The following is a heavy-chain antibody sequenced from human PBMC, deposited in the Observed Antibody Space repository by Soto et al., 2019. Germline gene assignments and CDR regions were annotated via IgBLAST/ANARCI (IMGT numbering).Heavy chain of an antibody. D-gene: IGHD6-19*01. J-gene: IGHJ4*02. CDR2: IYYSGST. Sequence: SETLSLTCTASGGSISSYYWSWIRQPPGKGLEWIGYIYYSGSTNYNPSLKSRVTISVDTSKNQFSLKLSSVTAADTAVYYCARVGGGSGWPYFDYWGQGTLVTVSS. CDR3: ARVGGGSGWPYFDY. V-gene: IGHV4-59*01. CDR1: GGSISSYY.